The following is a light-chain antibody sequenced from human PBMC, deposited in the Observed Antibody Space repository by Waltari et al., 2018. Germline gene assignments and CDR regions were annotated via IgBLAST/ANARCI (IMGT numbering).Light chain of an antibody. CDR2: DVN. V-gene: IGLV2-11*01. Sequence: QSALAQPRSMSGSPGQSVALSCTGTSSDVGGYNFVSWYQQHPDKAPKLIIYDVNKRPSGVPDRFSGSKSGNTASLTISGLQAEDEAHYYCWSYVGGNTYWVFGGGTKLTVL. CDR1: SSDVGGYNF. J-gene: IGLJ3*02. CDR3: WSYVGGNTYWV.